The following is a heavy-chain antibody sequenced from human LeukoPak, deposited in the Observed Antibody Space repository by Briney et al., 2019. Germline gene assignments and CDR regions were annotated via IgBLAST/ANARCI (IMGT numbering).Heavy chain of an antibody. D-gene: IGHD2-15*01. CDR2: VNPSGGST. CDR3: ARYCSGGSCPNGYGMDV. Sequence: ASVKVSCTASGYTFTSYYMHWVRQAPGQGLEWMGIVNPSGGSTSYAQKFQGRVTMTRDTSTSTVYMELSSLRSEDTAVYYCARYCSGGSCPNGYGMDVWGQGTTVTVSS. V-gene: IGHV1-46*01. CDR1: GYTFTSYY. J-gene: IGHJ6*02.